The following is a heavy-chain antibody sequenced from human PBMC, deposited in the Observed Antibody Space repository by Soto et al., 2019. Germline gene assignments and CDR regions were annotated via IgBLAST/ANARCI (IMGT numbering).Heavy chain of an antibody. D-gene: IGHD2-21*02. CDR1: GGSVSSGNYY. CDR3: ARDASGVVTAISFEF. CDR2: IYYSGST. J-gene: IGHJ4*02. V-gene: IGHV4-61*01. Sequence: PSETLSLTCTVSGGSVSSGNYYWSWIRQPPGKGLEWIGYIYYSGSTNYNPSLKSRVTISVDTSKNQFSLKLSSVTAADTAVYYCARDASGVVTAISFEFWCQGTLVTVSS.